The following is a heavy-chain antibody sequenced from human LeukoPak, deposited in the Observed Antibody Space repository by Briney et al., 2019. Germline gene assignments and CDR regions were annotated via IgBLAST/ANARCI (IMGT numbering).Heavy chain of an antibody. CDR2: VSYLGDDQ. J-gene: IGHJ6*02. V-gene: IGHV3-30*18. D-gene: IGHD3-22*01. CDR1: GFTFSSYG. CDR3: AKDRSSGPHYYYGMDV. Sequence: GGSVRLSCAASGFTFSSYGIHWVRQSPGKGLEWVAVVSYLGDDQFYAESVKGRFTISRDNSKKTVFLQMNSLRGEDTAIYYCAKDRSSGPHYYYGMDVWGRGTTVIVSS.